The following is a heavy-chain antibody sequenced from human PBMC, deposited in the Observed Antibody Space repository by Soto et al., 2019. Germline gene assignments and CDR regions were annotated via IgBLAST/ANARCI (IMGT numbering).Heavy chain of an antibody. J-gene: IGHJ4*02. CDR3: ARHYGQEVFDY. Sequence: SETLSLTCAVYNGSLSGYYWSWIRQSPGKGLEWIGEVTHSGSTNYNPSLKSRVTMLVDTSRNQLSLKLNSVTAADTAVYYCARHYGQEVFDYWGQGTLVTVSS. CDR1: NGSLSGYY. V-gene: IGHV4-34*01. CDR2: VTHSGST. D-gene: IGHD3-16*01.